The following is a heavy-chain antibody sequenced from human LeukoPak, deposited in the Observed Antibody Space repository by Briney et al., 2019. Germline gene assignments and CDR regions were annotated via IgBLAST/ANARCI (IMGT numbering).Heavy chain of an antibody. Sequence: GGSLRLSCAASGFTFSSYSMNWVRPAPGKGLEWVSSISSSSSYIYYADSVKGRFTISRDNAKNSLYLQMNSLRAEDTAVYYCARDLLVVPAAKDYWGQGTLVTVSS. CDR2: ISSSSSYI. CDR3: ARDLLVVPAAKDY. CDR1: GFTFSSYS. V-gene: IGHV3-21*01. D-gene: IGHD2-2*01. J-gene: IGHJ4*02.